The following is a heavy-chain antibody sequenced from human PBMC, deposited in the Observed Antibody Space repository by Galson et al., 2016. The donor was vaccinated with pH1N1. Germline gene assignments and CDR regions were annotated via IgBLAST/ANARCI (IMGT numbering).Heavy chain of an antibody. CDR2: TCYRSKWYN. Sequence: CAISGDSVSSNSAAWNWIRQSPSRGLEWLGRTCYRSKWYNDYGVSVKSRITINPDTSKNQFSLQLNSVTPEDTAVYYCARSEYYYDSSGYRNDTFDIWGQGTTVTVSS. V-gene: IGHV6-1*01. CDR3: ARSEYYYDSSGYRNDTFDI. D-gene: IGHD3-22*01. J-gene: IGHJ3*02. CDR1: GDSVSSNSAA.